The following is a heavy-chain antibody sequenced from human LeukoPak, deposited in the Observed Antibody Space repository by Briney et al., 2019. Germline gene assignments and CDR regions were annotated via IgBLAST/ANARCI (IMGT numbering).Heavy chain of an antibody. Sequence: PGGSLRLSCAASGFTFSNNWMTWVRQAPGKGLEWVASVKKDASEKYYVDSVKGRFTISRDNAKNSLYLQMNSLRVEDTAVYYCARDDAAGFRRTLYYFDYWGQGTLVTVSS. J-gene: IGHJ4*02. CDR3: ARDDAAGFRRTLYYFDY. V-gene: IGHV3-7*03. CDR1: GFTFSNNW. CDR2: VKKDASEK. D-gene: IGHD1-14*01.